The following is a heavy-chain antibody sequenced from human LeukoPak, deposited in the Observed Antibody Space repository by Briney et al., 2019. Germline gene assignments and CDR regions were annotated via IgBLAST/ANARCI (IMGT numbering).Heavy chain of an antibody. CDR3: ARDQEGITIFGKYYYYYYMDV. Sequence: GGSLRLSCAASGFTFSSYAMHWVRQAPGKGLEWVAVISYDGSNKYYADSVKGRFTISRDNAKNSLYLQMNSLRAEDTAVYYCARDQEGITIFGKYYYYYYMDVWGKGTTVTVSS. CDR2: ISYDGSNK. CDR1: GFTFSSYA. J-gene: IGHJ6*03. D-gene: IGHD3-3*01. V-gene: IGHV3-30*04.